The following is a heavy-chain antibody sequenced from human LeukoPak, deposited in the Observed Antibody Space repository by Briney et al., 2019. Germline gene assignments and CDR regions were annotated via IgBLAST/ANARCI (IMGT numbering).Heavy chain of an antibody. CDR2: ISGSGGST. CDR1: GFTFSSYA. D-gene: IGHD3-3*01. J-gene: IGHJ4*02. CDR3: AKEENYDFWSGYLPDFDY. Sequence: GRSLRLSCAASGFTFSSYAMSWVRQAPGEGLEWVSAISGSGGSTYYADSVKGRFTISRDNSKNTLYLQMNSLRAEDTAVYYCAKEENYDFWSGYLPDFDYWGQGTLVTVSS. V-gene: IGHV3-23*01.